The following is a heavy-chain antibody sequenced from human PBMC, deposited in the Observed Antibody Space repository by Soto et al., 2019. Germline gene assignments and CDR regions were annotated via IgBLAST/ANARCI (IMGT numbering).Heavy chain of an antibody. CDR3: ARDPLYDYGDLPHVFDM. V-gene: IGHV4-30-4*01. CDR1: GDSMSRGDYY. CDR2: VYHTGST. D-gene: IGHD4-17*01. Sequence: QVQLQESGPGLVKPSQTLSLSYTVSGDSMSRGDYYWSCIRLPPGKGLEWIGFVYHTGSTYYSPSLKGRVDISVDTSKNQLSLKMNSLTAADTAVYYCARDPLYDYGDLPHVFDMWGQGTMVTVSS. J-gene: IGHJ3*02.